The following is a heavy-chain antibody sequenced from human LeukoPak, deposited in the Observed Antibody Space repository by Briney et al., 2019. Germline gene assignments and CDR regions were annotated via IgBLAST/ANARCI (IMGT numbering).Heavy chain of an antibody. CDR3: AKGPVRGYQTYFLDH. Sequence: QPGGPLRLSCAASGFSFSNYAMTWVRQAPGKGLEGVSGISDNGGSSYYADSVKGRFTISRDNSKNTVYLQMNSLRAEDAAVYHCAKGPVRGYQTYFLDHWGQGTLVTVSS. V-gene: IGHV3-23*01. J-gene: IGHJ4*02. D-gene: IGHD3-22*01. CDR2: ISDNGGSS. CDR1: GFSFSNYA.